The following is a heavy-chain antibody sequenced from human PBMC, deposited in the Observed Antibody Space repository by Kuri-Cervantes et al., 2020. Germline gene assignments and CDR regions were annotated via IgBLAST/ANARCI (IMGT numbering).Heavy chain of an antibody. CDR3: ARAGSGGRKQVDY. J-gene: IGHJ4*02. CDR1: GFTFSSYA. CDR2: ISGSGGST. Sequence: GESLKISCAASGFTFSSYAMSWVRQAPGKGLEWVSAISGSGGSTYYADSVKGRFTISRDNSKNTLYLQMNSLRAEDTAVYYCARAGSGGRKQVDYWGQGTLVTVSS. D-gene: IGHD2-15*01. V-gene: IGHV3-23*01.